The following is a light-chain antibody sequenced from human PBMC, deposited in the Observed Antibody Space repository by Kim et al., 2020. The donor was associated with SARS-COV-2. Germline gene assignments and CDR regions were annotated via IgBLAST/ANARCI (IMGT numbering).Light chain of an antibody. CDR2: GKV. Sequence: SSELTQDPAVSVALRQTVRITCQGDSLRNYDATWYQQKPGQAPVVVIYGKVNRPSGIPDRFSGSGSGNTASLTITGSQPDDEADYYCNSRDSSGNHVVFGGG. V-gene: IGLV3-19*01. CDR3: NSRDSSGNHVV. CDR1: SLRNYD. J-gene: IGLJ2*01.